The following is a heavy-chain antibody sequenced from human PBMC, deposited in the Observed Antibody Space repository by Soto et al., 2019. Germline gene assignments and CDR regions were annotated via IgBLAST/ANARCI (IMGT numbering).Heavy chain of an antibody. CDR3: ARGVVLVPAAQIYYYYGMDV. J-gene: IGHJ6*02. CDR2: MNPNSGNT. CDR1: GYTFTSYD. D-gene: IGHD2-2*01. Sequence: QVQLVQSGAEVKKPGASVKVSCKASGYTFTSYDINWVRQATGQGLEWMGWMNPNSGNTGYAQKFQGRVTMTRNTSISTAYMELSSLRSEDTAVYYCARGVVLVPAAQIYYYYGMDVWGQGTTVTVSS. V-gene: IGHV1-8*01.